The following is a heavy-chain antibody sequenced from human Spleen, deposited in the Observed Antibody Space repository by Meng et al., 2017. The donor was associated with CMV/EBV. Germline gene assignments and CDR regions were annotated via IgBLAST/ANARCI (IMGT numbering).Heavy chain of an antibody. Sequence: SVKVSCKASGGTFSSYAISWVRQAPGQGLEWMGGIIPIFGTANYAQKFQGRVTITTDESTSTAYMELSSLRSEDTAVYYCATRLIGGTIYDSWGQGTLVTVSS. V-gene: IGHV1-69*05. CDR3: ATRLIGGTIYDS. CDR2: IIPIFGTA. J-gene: IGHJ5*01. CDR1: GGTFSSYA. D-gene: IGHD1-7*01.